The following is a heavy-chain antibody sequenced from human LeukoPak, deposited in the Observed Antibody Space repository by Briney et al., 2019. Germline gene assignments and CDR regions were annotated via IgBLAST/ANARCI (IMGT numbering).Heavy chain of an antibody. CDR3: AKDRDSNWYPYFES. J-gene: IGHJ4*02. CDR2: ISSSSSTI. V-gene: IGHV3-48*01. D-gene: IGHD3-9*01. CDR1: GFTFSSYS. Sequence: GGSLRLSCAASGFTFSSYSMNWVRQAPGKGLEWVSYISSSSSTIYYADSVKGRFTISRDNAKNSLYLQMNSLRAEDTAVYYCAKDRDSNWYPYFESWGQGTLITVSS.